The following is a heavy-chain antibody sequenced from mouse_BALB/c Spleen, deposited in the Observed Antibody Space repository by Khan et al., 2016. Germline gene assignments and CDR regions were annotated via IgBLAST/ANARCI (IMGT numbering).Heavy chain of an antibody. CDR3: ARSSNWDGFSY. D-gene: IGHD4-1*01. CDR2: ITYRGGT. V-gene: IGHV3-2*02. J-gene: IGHJ3*01. CDR1: GYSITSDYA. Sequence: EVQLQESGPGLVKPSQSLSLTCTVSGYSITSDYAWNWIRQFPGNKLEWMGYITYRGGTAYNPSLKSRISLTRDTSKNQFFLQLTSVTTEDTATYYCARSSNWDGFSYWGQGTLVTVSA.